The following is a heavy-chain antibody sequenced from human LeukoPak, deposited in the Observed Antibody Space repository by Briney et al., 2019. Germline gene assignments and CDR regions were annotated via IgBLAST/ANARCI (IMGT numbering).Heavy chain of an antibody. CDR2: NNPNSGGT. Sequence: ASVKVSCKASGYTFTGYYMHWVRQAPGQGLEWMGWNNPNSGGTNYAQKFQGRVTMTRDTSISTAYMELSRLRSDDTAVYYCARPIVGVDWRWFDPWGQGTLVTVSS. J-gene: IGHJ5*02. CDR3: ARPIVGVDWRWFDP. D-gene: IGHD1-26*01. CDR1: GYTFTGYY. V-gene: IGHV1-2*02.